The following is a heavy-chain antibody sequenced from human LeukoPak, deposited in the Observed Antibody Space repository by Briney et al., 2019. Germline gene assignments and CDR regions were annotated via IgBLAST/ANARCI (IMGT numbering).Heavy chain of an antibody. CDR1: GDSISCYY. D-gene: IGHD1-26*01. J-gene: IGHJ3*02. Sequence: SETLSLTCTVSGDSISCYYWSWIRQPPAKGLEWIGYIYHSESTYYNPSLQSRLTISDDRSNNQFSLKLSSVTAADTAVYYCAREVVGATSAFDIWGQGTMVTVSS. CDR2: IYHSEST. V-gene: IGHV4-59*12. CDR3: AREVVGATSAFDI.